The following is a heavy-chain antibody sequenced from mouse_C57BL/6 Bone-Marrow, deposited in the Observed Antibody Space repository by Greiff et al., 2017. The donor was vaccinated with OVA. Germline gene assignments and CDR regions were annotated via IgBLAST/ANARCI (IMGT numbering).Heavy chain of an antibody. CDR3: ARPQTAQAPFAY. CDR1: GFTFSSYG. CDR2: ISSGGSYT. Sequence: DVMLVESGGDLVKPGGSLKLSCAASGFTFSSYGMSWVRQTPDKRLEWVATISSGGSYTYYPASVKGRFTISRDNAKNTLYLQMSSLKSEDTAMYYCARPQTAQAPFAYWGQGTLVTVSA. V-gene: IGHV5-6*02. D-gene: IGHD3-2*02. J-gene: IGHJ3*01.